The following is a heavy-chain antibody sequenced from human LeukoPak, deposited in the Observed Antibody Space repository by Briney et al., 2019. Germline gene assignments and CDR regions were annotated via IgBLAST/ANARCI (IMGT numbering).Heavy chain of an antibody. CDR3: AKDHYNRGYDY. J-gene: IGHJ4*02. Sequence: GGSLRLSCAVSGFSLSTFGMHWVRQAPGKGLEWVAVLSADGSNKFYADSVKGRSTISRDNSQNTLYLEMNSLRPEDTAVYYCAKDHYNRGYDYWGQGTLVTVSS. V-gene: IGHV3-30*18. CDR1: GFSLSTFG. CDR2: LSADGSNK. D-gene: IGHD3-22*01.